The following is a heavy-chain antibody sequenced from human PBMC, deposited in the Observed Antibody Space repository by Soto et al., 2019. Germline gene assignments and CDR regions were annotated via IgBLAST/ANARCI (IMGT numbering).Heavy chain of an antibody. CDR1: GYTFTSYG. Sequence: ASVKVSCKASGYTFTSYGISWVRQAPGQGLEWMGWISAYNGNTNYAQKLQGRVTMTTDTSTSTAYMELRSLRSEDTAVYYCARDKIDSSGYYVDYWGQGTLVTVSS. D-gene: IGHD3-22*01. CDR2: ISAYNGNT. J-gene: IGHJ4*02. V-gene: IGHV1-18*01. CDR3: ARDKIDSSGYYVDY.